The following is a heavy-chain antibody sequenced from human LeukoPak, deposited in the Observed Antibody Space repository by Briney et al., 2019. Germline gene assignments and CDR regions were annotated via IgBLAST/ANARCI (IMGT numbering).Heavy chain of an antibody. D-gene: IGHD5-18*01. CDR2: IKQDGSEQ. CDR1: GFTFTTYW. V-gene: IGHV3-7*01. J-gene: IGHJ4*02. CDR3: ARRATTERGHSYGLDY. Sequence: PGGSLRLSCAASGFTFTTYWMGWVRQAPGKGLGWVANIKQDGSEQYYVDSVKGRFTISRDNAKNSLSLQMNSLRAEDTAVYYCARRATTERGHSYGLDYWGQGTLVTVSS.